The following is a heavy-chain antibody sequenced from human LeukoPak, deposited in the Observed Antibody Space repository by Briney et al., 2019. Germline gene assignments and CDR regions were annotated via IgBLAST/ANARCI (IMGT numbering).Heavy chain of an antibody. D-gene: IGHD3-9*01. J-gene: IGHJ4*02. CDR1: GFSVSTNY. V-gene: IGHV3-53*01. Sequence: GGPLRLSCAASGFSVSTNYMSWVRQAPGKGLEWVSVIYSSGSTDYADSVKGRFTISRDTSENTVYLQMNSLRADDTAVYYCARRQDDSSLGYWGQGTLVTVSS. CDR3: ARRQDDSSLGY. CDR2: IYSSGST.